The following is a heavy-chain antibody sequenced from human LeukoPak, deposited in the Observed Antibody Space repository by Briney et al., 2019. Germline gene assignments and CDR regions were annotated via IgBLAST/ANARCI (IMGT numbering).Heavy chain of an antibody. CDR1: GGSITSGDYR. J-gene: IGHJ4*02. CDR2: FYNRGSP. Sequence: PSETLSLTCSVSGGSITSGDYRWGWNRQPPGKGLEWIGSFYNRGSPYYNPSLKSRVTISLDTSMNQFSLELTSVTAADTAVYYCARQFDYWGPGTLVTVSS. CDR3: ARQFDY. V-gene: IGHV4-39*01.